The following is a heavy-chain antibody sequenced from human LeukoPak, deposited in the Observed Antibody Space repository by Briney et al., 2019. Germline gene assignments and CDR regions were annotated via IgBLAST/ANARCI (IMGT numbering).Heavy chain of an antibody. Sequence: GGSLRLSCAASGFTLSSHWMGWVRQAPGKGLEWVANIKQDGSEKYYVDSVKGRFTISRDNTKSSLYLQMNSLRDEDTAVYYCARDIGDCSSLSCYNHYYYMDVWGKGTTVTVSS. CDR1: GFTLSSHW. CDR3: ARDIGDCSSLSCYNHYYYMDV. J-gene: IGHJ6*03. D-gene: IGHD2-2*02. V-gene: IGHV3-7*01. CDR2: IKQDGSEK.